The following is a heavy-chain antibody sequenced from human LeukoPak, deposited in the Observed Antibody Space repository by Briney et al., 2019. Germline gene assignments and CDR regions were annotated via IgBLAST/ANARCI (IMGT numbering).Heavy chain of an antibody. CDR3: ARVPSSSLEVEYFQH. Sequence: PGGSLRLSCAASGFTFSSYEMNWVRQAPGKGLEWVSYISSSGSTIYYADSVKGRFTISRDNAKNSLYLQMNSLRAEDTALYYCARVPSSSLEVEYFQHWGQGTLVTVSS. J-gene: IGHJ1*01. CDR2: ISSSGSTI. V-gene: IGHV3-48*03. D-gene: IGHD6-6*01. CDR1: GFTFSSYE.